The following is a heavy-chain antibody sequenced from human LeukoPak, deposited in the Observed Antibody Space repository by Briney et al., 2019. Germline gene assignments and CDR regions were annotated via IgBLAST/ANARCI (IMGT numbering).Heavy chain of an antibody. Sequence: GASVKVSCKASGYTFIGYYMHWVRQAPAQGLEWMGWINPNSGGTNYAQKFQGWVTMTRDTSISTAYMGLSRLRSDDTAVYYCARDRVPSGAGGGGMDVWGQGTTVTVSS. V-gene: IGHV1-2*04. D-gene: IGHD3-16*01. CDR2: INPNSGGT. CDR1: GYTFIGYY. J-gene: IGHJ6*02. CDR3: ARDRVPSGAGGGGMDV.